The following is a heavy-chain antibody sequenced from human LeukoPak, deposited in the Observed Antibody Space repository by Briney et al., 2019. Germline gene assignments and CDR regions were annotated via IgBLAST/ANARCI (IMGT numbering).Heavy chain of an antibody. CDR2: SFFYGGTT. CDR3: TRGSIAYYYMDV. D-gene: IGHD3-22*01. Sequence: ASETLSLTCTVSGYSISSGYYWGWIRQPPGKGLEGIGSSFFYGGTTLYNPSLRSRVTISVDTSKNQFSLKLSSVTAADTAVYYCTRGSIAYYYMDVWGKGTTVTISS. CDR1: GYSISSGYY. V-gene: IGHV4-38-2*02. J-gene: IGHJ6*03.